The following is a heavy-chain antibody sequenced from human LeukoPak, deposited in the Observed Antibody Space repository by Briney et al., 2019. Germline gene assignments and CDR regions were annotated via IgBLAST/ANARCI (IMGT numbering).Heavy chain of an antibody. J-gene: IGHJ3*01. CDR2: IRRESEFI. D-gene: IGHD3-9*01. Sequence: GGSLRLSCADSGFSISSFPFNWVRQAPGKGLEWIAHIRRESEFISYADSVKGRFTISRDNGKKTLYLQMRSLRDEDTAVYFCVRDHDWALDLWGQGTMVTVSS. V-gene: IGHV3-48*02. CDR3: VRDHDWALDL. CDR1: GFSISSFP.